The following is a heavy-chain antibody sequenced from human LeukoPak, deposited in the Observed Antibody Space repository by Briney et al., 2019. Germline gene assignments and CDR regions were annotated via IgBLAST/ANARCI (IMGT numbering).Heavy chain of an antibody. CDR3: ARVVVWSYFDY. D-gene: IGHD3-16*01. J-gene: IGHJ4*02. Sequence: GGSLRLSCAASGFTFSDYYMSWIRQAPGKGLEWVSYISSSGSTIYYADSVKGRFTISRDNSKNTLYLQMNSLRAEDTAVYYCARVVVWSYFDYWGQGTLVTVSS. CDR2: ISSSGSTI. CDR1: GFTFSDYY. V-gene: IGHV3-11*04.